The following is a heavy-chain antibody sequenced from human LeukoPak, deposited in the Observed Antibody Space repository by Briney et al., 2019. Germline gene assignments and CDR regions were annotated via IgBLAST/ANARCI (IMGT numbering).Heavy chain of an antibody. D-gene: IGHD4-23*01. CDR1: GGSISSYY. CDR3: ARGGTAVIAPYAFDI. J-gene: IGHJ3*02. CDR2: IYYSGST. V-gene: IGHV4-59*01. Sequence: SETLSLTCTDSGGSISSYYWSWIPPRPGKGLEWIGYIYYSGSTNCNPSVKSRVATSVDTSKKQFSLKLSSLTAADTAVYYCARGGTAVIAPYAFDIWGQGTMVTVSS.